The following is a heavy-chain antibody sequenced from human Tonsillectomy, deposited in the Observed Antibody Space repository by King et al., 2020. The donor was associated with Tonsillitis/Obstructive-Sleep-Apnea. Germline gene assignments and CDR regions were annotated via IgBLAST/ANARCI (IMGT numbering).Heavy chain of an antibody. CDR1: GFTFSSYA. D-gene: IGHD3-3*01. J-gene: IGHJ4*02. V-gene: IGHV3-23*04. CDR3: AKGGCTYHNLWSGFFGSDY. CDR2: ISGSGGST. Sequence: VQLVESGGGLVQPGGSLRLSCAASGFTFSSYAMSWVRQAPGKGLEWVSAISGSGGSTYNADSVKGRFTISRDNSKNTLYLQMNSLRAEDTAVYYCAKGGCTYHNLWSGFFGSDYWGQGPLVPVPS.